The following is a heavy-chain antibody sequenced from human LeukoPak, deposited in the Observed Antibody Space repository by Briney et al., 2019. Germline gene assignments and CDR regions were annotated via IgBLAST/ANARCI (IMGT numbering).Heavy chain of an antibody. Sequence: IPSETLSLTCTVSGGSISSGGYYWSWIRQPPGKGLEWIGYIYHSGSTYYNPSLKSRVTISVDRSKNQFSLKLSSVTAADTAVYYCARGLAYCSSTSCYAGVYYYYYMDVWGKGTTVTVSS. CDR1: GGSISSGGYY. V-gene: IGHV4-30-2*01. CDR3: ARGLAYCSSTSCYAGVYYYYYMDV. CDR2: IYHSGST. D-gene: IGHD2-2*01. J-gene: IGHJ6*03.